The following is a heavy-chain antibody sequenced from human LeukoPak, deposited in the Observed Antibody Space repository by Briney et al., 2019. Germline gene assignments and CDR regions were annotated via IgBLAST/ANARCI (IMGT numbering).Heavy chain of an antibody. CDR1: GGSISSYY. Sequence: SETLSLTCTVSGGSISSYYWSWIRQPPGKGLEWIAYMYNSGSINYNPSLKSRVTISVDTSKNLFSLTLSSLTAADTAVYYCARGYSSSSFDNWGQGTLVTVSS. D-gene: IGHD6-6*01. CDR3: ARGYSSSSFDN. J-gene: IGHJ4*02. V-gene: IGHV4-59*08. CDR2: MYNSGSI.